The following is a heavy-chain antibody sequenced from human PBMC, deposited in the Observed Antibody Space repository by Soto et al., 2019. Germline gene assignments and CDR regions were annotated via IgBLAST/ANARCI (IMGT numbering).Heavy chain of an antibody. CDR2: INSDGSST. V-gene: IGHV3-74*01. J-gene: IGHJ6*02. Sequence: EVQLVESGGGLLQPGGSLRLSCAVSGSTFSNDWMHWVRQAPGKGLVWVSHINSDGSSTNYADFVKGRFTSARDNAKNTVYLQMNSLRADDTAVYYCARDRSYSLDVWGQGTTVTVSS. CDR3: ARDRSYSLDV. CDR1: GSTFSNDW.